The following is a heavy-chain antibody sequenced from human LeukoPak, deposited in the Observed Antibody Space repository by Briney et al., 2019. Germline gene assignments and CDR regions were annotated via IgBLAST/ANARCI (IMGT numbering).Heavy chain of an antibody. D-gene: IGHD6-13*01. Sequence: GGSLRLSCAASGFTFSSHGMHWVRQAPGKGLEWVAVISFDGSHKYYADSVKGRFTISRDNSKNTVYLQMNSLRAEDTAVYYCARDDWYSSRRFDPWGQGTLVTVSS. CDR3: ARDDWYSSRRFDP. J-gene: IGHJ5*02. V-gene: IGHV3-30*03. CDR2: ISFDGSHK. CDR1: GFTFSSHG.